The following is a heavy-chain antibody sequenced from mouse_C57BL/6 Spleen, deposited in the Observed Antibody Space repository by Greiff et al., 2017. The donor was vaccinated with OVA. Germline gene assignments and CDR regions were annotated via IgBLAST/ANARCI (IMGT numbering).Heavy chain of an antibody. CDR1: GYTFTDYY. J-gene: IGHJ3*01. CDR2: INPYNGGT. V-gene: IGHV1-19*01. CDR3: ARIYYDYGEGWFAY. Sequence: VQLQQSGPVLVKPGASVKMSCKASGYTFTDYYMNWVKQSHGKSLEWIGVINPYNGGTSYNQKFKGKATFTVDKSSITAYMELNSLTSEDSAVYYCARIYYDYGEGWFAYWGQGTLVTVSA. D-gene: IGHD2-4*01.